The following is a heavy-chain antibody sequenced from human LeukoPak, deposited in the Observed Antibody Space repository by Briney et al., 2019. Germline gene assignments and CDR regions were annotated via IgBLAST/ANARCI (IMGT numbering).Heavy chain of an antibody. Sequence: GGSLRLSCAASGFTFSSYGMHWVRQAPGKGLEWVAVISYDGSNKYYADSVKGRFTISRDNSKNTLYLQMNSPRAEDTAVYYCAKAYCGGDCYSIDAFDTWGQGTMVTVSS. CDR1: GFTFSSYG. V-gene: IGHV3-30*18. D-gene: IGHD2-21*02. CDR2: ISYDGSNK. CDR3: AKAYCGGDCYSIDAFDT. J-gene: IGHJ3*02.